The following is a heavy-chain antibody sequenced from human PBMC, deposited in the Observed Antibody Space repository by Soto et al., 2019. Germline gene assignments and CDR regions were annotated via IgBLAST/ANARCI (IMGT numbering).Heavy chain of an antibody. J-gene: IGHJ5*02. CDR1: GGSVNGYY. CDR2: INHTGGT. CDR3: ATRITVFGLLIPPFDP. V-gene: IGHV4-34*01. D-gene: IGHD3-3*01. Sequence: ETLCRSCAVYGGSVNGYYWNWIRQPPGKGLEWIGEINHTGGTHYNPSLNSRVTMSVDTSKNQFSLRLSSVTAADTAIYYCATRITVFGLLIPPFDPWGQGTQVTAPQ.